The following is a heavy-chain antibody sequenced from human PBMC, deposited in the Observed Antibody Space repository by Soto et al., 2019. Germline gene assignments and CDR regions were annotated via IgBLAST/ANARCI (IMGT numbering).Heavy chain of an antibody. CDR2: IYYSGST. CDR3: ARLGYCSSTSCYVLGAPHFDY. Sequence: QLQLQESGPGLVKPSETLSLTCTVSGGSISSSSYYWGWIRQPPGKGLEWIGSIYYSGSTYYNPSLKSRVTISVDTSKSQFSLKLSSVTAADTAVYYCARLGYCSSTSCYVLGAPHFDYWGQGTLVTVSS. D-gene: IGHD2-2*01. J-gene: IGHJ4*02. V-gene: IGHV4-39*01. CDR1: GGSISSSSYY.